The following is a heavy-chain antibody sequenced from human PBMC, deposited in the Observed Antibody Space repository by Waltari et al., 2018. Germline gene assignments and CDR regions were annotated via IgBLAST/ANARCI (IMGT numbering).Heavy chain of an antibody. Sequence: QVQLVQSGAEVKKPGASVKVCCKASGYTFSDFDINWVRQAAGQGLEWMGWMNPNNGETGYAQKFQGRVVMTSDTSISTAYLDLSSLRSEDTAVYYCARGRRRSSTCYGVCDWFDPWGQGTLVTVSS. D-gene: IGHD3-3*01. J-gene: IGHJ5*02. CDR2: MNPNNGET. CDR1: GYTFSDFD. CDR3: ARGRRRSSTCYGVCDWFDP. V-gene: IGHV1-8*01.